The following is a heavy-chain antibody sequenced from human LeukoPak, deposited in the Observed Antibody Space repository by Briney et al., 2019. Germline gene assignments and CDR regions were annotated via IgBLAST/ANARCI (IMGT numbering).Heavy chain of an antibody. D-gene: IGHD6-19*01. CDR2: IYYSGST. V-gene: IGHV4-38-2*02. J-gene: IGHJ4*02. CDR1: GYSISSGYY. CDR3: ARLQYSSGWPHFDY. Sequence: PSETLSLTCTVSGYSISSGYYWGWIRQPPGKGLEWIGSIYYSGSTYYNPSLKSRVTISVDTSKNQFSLKLSSVTAADTAVYYCARLQYSSGWPHFDYWGQGNLVTVSS.